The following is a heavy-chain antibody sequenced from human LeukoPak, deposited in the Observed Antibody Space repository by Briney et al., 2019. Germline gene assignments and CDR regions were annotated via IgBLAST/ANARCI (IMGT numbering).Heavy chain of an antibody. CDR3: ARPHGDNGYYSPIDY. CDR1: GFTFSSYE. D-gene: IGHD3-22*01. Sequence: GGSLRLSCAASGFTFSSYEMNWVRQAPGKGLEWVSYISSCASTVYYADSVKGRFTISRDNAKNSLYLQMNSLRAEDTAVYYCARPHGDNGYYSPIDYWGQGTLVTVPS. CDR2: ISSCASTV. V-gene: IGHV3-48*03. J-gene: IGHJ4*02.